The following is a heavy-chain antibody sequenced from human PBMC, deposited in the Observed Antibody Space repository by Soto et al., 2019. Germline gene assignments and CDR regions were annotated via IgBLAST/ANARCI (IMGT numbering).Heavy chain of an antibody. J-gene: IGHJ4*02. D-gene: IGHD2-21*02. CDR2: ISLRDGDT. Sequence: ASVKVSCKASGYSFTRYYIHWVRQAPGRGLEWMGIISLRDGDTRFAQTFQGRVTMTRDTSTSTVYMELRSLRSEDTAIYYCVREGNCGADCYSTYYFDYWGLGTLVTVSS. CDR3: VREGNCGADCYSTYYFDY. CDR1: GYSFTRYY. V-gene: IGHV1-46*01.